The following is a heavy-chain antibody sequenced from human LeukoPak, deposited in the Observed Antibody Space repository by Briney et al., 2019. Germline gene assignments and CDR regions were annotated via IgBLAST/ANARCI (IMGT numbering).Heavy chain of an antibody. J-gene: IGHJ3*02. D-gene: IGHD1-26*01. CDR2: IHISETT. V-gene: IGHV4-4*07. CDR1: GDSISSYY. Sequence: SETLSLTCTVSGDSISSYYWSWIRQPAGKGLERIGRIHISETTNNNPSLKSRVTMSLDTSKNQFSLRLSSVTAADTAVYYCAREMEARSSNAFDIWGQGTMVTVSS. CDR3: AREMEARSSNAFDI.